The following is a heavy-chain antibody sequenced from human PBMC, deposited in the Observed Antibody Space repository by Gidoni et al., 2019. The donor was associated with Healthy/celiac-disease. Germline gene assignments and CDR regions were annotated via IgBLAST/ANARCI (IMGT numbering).Heavy chain of an antibody. V-gene: IGHV4-30-2*01. D-gene: IGHD3-22*01. CDR3: ARALLSGYHFDY. J-gene: IGHJ4*02. Sequence: QLQLQESGSGLVKPSQTLSLTCAVPGGSISSGGYSWSWIRQPPGKGLEGIGYIYHSGSTYYNPSLKSRVTISVDRSKNQFSLKLSSVTAADTAVYYCARALLSGYHFDYWGQGTLVTVSS. CDR1: GGSISSGGYS. CDR2: IYHSGST.